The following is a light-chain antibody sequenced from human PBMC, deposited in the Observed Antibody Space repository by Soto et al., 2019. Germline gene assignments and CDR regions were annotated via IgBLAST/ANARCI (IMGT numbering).Light chain of an antibody. V-gene: IGKV3-11*01. CDR1: QSVSSY. J-gene: IGKJ5*01. CDR2: DAS. CDR3: QQRDSWPIT. Sequence: EIVLTQSPATLSLSPGERATLSCRASQSVSSYLAWYQQKPGQAPRLLIYDASNRATGIPARFSGSGSETDFTLTISSLEPEDFAVYYCQQRDSWPITFGQGTRLEIK.